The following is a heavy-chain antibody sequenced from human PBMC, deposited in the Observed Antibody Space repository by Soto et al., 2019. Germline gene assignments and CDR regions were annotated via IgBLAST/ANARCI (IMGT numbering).Heavy chain of an antibody. CDR3: AREIVPAAKTDAFDI. J-gene: IGHJ3*02. D-gene: IGHD2-2*01. V-gene: IGHV3-66*01. Sequence: GGSLRLSCAASGFTVSSNYMSWVRQAPGKGLEWVSVIYSGGSTYYADSVKGRFTISRDNSKNTLYLQMNSLRAEDTAVYYCAREIVPAAKTDAFDIWGQGTMVTVSS. CDR2: IYSGGST. CDR1: GFTVSSNY.